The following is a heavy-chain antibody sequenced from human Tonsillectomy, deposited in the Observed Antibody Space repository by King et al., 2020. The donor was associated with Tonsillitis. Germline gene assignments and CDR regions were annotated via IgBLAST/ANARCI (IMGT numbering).Heavy chain of an antibody. CDR1: GGTFSSYA. CDR3: ATDYGDSSWYFDL. D-gene: IGHD4-17*01. V-gene: IGHV1-69*01. Sequence: QLVQSGAEVKKPXSSVKVSCKASGGTFSSYAISWVRQAPGQGLEWMGGXXXXFGTANYAQKFQGRVTITADETTSTAYMELSSLRSEDTAVYYCATDYGDSSWYFDLWGRGTLVTVSS. J-gene: IGHJ2*01. CDR2: XXXXFGTA.